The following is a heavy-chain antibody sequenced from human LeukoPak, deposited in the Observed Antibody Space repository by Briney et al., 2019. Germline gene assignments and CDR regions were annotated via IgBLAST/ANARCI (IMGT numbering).Heavy chain of an antibody. Sequence: GGSLRLSCAASGFTFSSYGMHWVRQAPDKGLEWVAVVWYDGSDEYYADSVKGRFTISRDNSKNTVFLYMNSLRAEDTAVYYCAKALWFGEQWGQGTLVTVSS. CDR1: GFTFSSYG. V-gene: IGHV3-33*06. CDR2: VWYDGSDE. CDR3: AKALWFGEQ. D-gene: IGHD3-10*01. J-gene: IGHJ1*01.